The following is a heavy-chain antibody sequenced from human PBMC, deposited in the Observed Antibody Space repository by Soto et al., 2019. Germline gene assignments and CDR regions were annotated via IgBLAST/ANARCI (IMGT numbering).Heavy chain of an antibody. J-gene: IGHJ4*02. V-gene: IGHV1-18*01. Sequence: ASVKVSLKACGGGFTSYGRSWVRQAPGQGLEWMGWISAYNGNTNYAQKLQGRVTMTTDTSTSTAYMELRSLRSDDAAVYYCARAGSYLVAPIPFDYWGQGSLVTVSS. CDR3: ARAGSYLVAPIPFDY. D-gene: IGHD5-12*01. CDR2: ISAYNGNT. CDR1: GGGFTSYG.